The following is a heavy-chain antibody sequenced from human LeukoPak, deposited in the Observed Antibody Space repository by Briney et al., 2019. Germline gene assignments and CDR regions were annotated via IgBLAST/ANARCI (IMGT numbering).Heavy chain of an antibody. CDR2: VYYSGIT. D-gene: IGHD2-15*01. J-gene: IGHJ5*02. V-gene: IGHV4-59*08. Sequence: SESLSLTCSVSGGSISSDYWSWIRQPPGKGLEWVGYVYYSGITNYNPSLKGRVTISVSTSKKHSSLTPTPETAADTAEDYCARLLGWRGPINWPDPWGRGTLVTVSS. CDR1: GGSISSDY. CDR3: ARLLGWRGPINWPDP.